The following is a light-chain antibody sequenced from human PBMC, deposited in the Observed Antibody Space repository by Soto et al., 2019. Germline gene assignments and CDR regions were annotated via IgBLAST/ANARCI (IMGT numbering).Light chain of an antibody. CDR2: WAS. J-gene: IGKJ3*01. CDR1: QSILYSSNNKHY. Sequence: DIVMTQSPDSLAVSLGERATINCKSSQSILYSSNNKHYLAWYQQKPGQPPKLLIYWASTRESGVPDRFSGSGSGTDFTLTISSLQAEDVAVYYCQKCGIAPFTFGPGTKVDIK. V-gene: IGKV4-1*01. CDR3: QKCGIAPFT.